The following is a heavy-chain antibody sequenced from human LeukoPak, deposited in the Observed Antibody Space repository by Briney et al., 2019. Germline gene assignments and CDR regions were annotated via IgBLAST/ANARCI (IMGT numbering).Heavy chain of an antibody. CDR1: GFTFSSYS. Sequence: PGGSLRLSCAASGFTFSSYSMNWFRQAPGKGLEWVSSISSSSSYIYYADSVKGRFTISRDNAKNSLYLQMNSLRAEDTAVYYCARDIDYDSSGYAPGSGGFDYWGQGTLVTVSS. D-gene: IGHD3-22*01. CDR2: ISSSSSYI. V-gene: IGHV3-21*01. J-gene: IGHJ4*02. CDR3: ARDIDYDSSGYAPGSGGFDY.